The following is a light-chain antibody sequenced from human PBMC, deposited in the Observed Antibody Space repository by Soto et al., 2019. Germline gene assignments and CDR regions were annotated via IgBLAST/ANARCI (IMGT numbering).Light chain of an antibody. J-gene: IGKJ1*01. CDR2: AAS. CDR1: QGISTY. Sequence: IRMTQSPSSLSASTGDRVTITCRASQGISTYLAWYQQKPGKAPKLLIYAASTLQSGVPSRFSGSGSGTDFTLTISCLQSEDFATYYCQQYYNYPRAWTFGQGTKV. CDR3: QQYYNYPRAWT. V-gene: IGKV1-8*01.